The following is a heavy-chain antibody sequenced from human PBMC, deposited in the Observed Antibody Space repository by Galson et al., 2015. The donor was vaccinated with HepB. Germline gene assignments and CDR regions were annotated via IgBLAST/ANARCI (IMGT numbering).Heavy chain of an antibody. CDR2: INTYNGNT. CDR1: GYTFNSYG. V-gene: IGHV1-18*04. J-gene: IGHJ3*01. Sequence: SVKVSCKASGYTFNSYGINWVRQAPGQGLEWMGWINTYNGNTNYAQKLQARVTMTTDTSTFTAYMELRSLKSGDTAVYYCARAVHGTAMVGEAYDFWGQGTMVTVSS. CDR3: ARAVHGTAMVGEAYDF. D-gene: IGHD5-18*01.